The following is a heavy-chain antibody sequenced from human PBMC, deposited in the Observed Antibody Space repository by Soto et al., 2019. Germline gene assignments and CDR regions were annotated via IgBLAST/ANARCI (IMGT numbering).Heavy chain of an antibody. J-gene: IGHJ6*02. V-gene: IGHV3-48*01. CDR3: ARGLLWTGYFRRDTYGMDV. D-gene: IGHD3-3*01. CDR2: ISSSSGTI. CDR1: GFTFSSYT. Sequence: EVQLVESGGGLVQPGGSLRLSCAASGFTFSSYTMNWVRQAPGKGLEWVSCISSSSGTIYYADSVQGRSTISRDNAKNSLYLQMNSLRAEDTAVYYCARGLLWTGYFRRDTYGMDVWGQGTRVTVSS.